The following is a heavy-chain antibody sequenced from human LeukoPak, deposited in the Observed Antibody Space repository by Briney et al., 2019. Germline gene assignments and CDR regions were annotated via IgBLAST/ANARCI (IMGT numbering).Heavy chain of an antibody. CDR1: GFTFSSYS. J-gene: IGHJ4*02. CDR3: ARESYDYVWGSYRYTLDY. Sequence: KPGGSLRLSCAASGFTFSSYSMNWVRQAPGKGLKWVSSISSSSSYIYYADSVKGRFTISRDNAKNSLYLQMNSLRAEDTAVYYCARESYDYVWGSYRYTLDYWGQGTLVTVSS. CDR2: ISSSSSYI. V-gene: IGHV3-21*01. D-gene: IGHD3-16*02.